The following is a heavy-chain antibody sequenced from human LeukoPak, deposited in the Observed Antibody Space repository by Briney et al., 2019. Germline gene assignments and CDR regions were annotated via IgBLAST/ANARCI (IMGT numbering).Heavy chain of an antibody. J-gene: IGHJ4*02. CDR3: ARDLGYSYGVGGGS. CDR1: GGSMSSYY. D-gene: IGHD5-18*01. V-gene: IGHV4-59*12. Sequence: SETLSLTCTVSGGSMSSYYWIWIRQPPGKGLEWIGYIYYSGSTNYNPSLKSRVTMSVDTSKNQFSLKLSSVTAADTAVYYCARDLGYSYGVGGGSWGQGTLVTVSS. CDR2: IYYSGST.